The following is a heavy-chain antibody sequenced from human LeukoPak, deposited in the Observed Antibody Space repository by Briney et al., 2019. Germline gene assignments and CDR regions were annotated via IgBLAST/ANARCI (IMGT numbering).Heavy chain of an antibody. CDR3: ARDRGWNALDC. CDR2: IDRDGSNT. V-gene: IGHV3-74*01. J-gene: IGHJ4*02. D-gene: IGHD1-1*01. Sequence: GGSLRLSWAASGFTFSSYWMHWVRQAPGKGLVWVSRIDRDGSNTNYADSVKGRFTISRDNAKNTLHLQMNSLRAEDTAVYYCARDRGWNALDCWGQGTLVTVSS. CDR1: GFTFSSYW.